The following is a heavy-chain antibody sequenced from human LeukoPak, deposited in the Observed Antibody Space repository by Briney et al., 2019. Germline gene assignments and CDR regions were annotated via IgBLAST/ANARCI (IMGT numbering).Heavy chain of an antibody. CDR2: IYYSGST. V-gene: IGHV4-39*07. J-gene: IGHJ4*02. Sequence: SETLSLTCTVSGGSISSTSFYWGWIRQPPGKGLEWIGSIYYSGSTYYNPSLKSRVTISVDTSKNQFSLRLSSVTAADTAVYYCARVTGYIVEDYFDYWGQGTLVTVSS. CDR3: ARVTGYIVEDYFDY. CDR1: GGSISSTSFY. D-gene: IGHD3-22*01.